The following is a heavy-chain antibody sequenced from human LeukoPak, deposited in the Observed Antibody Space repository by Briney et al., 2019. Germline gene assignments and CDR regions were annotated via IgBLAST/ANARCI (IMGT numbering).Heavy chain of an antibody. CDR2: ISSEGKTT. CDR1: GFIFSPYA. Sequence: GVLRLSCSASGFIFSPYAMHWVRQAPGKGLEYVSSISSEGKTTYYADSVKGRFTISRDNSKNTLYLQMSSLRPEDTAVYYCVKDRWVDHWGQGTLVTVSS. D-gene: IGHD6-13*01. V-gene: IGHV3-64D*06. J-gene: IGHJ4*02. CDR3: VKDRWVDH.